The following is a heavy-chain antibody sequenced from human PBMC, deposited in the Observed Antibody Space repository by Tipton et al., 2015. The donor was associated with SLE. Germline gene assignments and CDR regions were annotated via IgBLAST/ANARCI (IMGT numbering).Heavy chain of an antibody. CDR1: EFTFRTSA. V-gene: IGHV3-23*01. Sequence: SLRLSCAASEFTFRTSAMTWVRQAPGKGLEWVSSISTSGRTTYYAESVRGRFTISRDNSKKTLYLRLNSVTVHDTALYYCVKGQGQFDSWGQGTLVTVSS. CDR3: VKGQGQFDS. J-gene: IGHJ5*01. CDR2: ISTSGRTT.